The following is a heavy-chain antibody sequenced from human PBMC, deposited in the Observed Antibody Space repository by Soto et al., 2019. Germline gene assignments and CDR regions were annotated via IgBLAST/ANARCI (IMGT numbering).Heavy chain of an antibody. CDR1: GFTFSNYA. D-gene: IGHD3-22*01. J-gene: IGHJ4*02. V-gene: IGHV3-23*01. CDR2: ISGGGDST. Sequence: EVHLLESGGDLVQPGGSLRLSRAASGFTFSNYAMNWVRQTPGKGLEWVSGISGGGDSTYYADSVKGRFIISRDNSKNTLFLQVNTLRAEDTAVYYCAKDQVPVYYYDSRGTFDYWGPGTLVTVS. CDR3: AKDQVPVYYYDSRGTFDY.